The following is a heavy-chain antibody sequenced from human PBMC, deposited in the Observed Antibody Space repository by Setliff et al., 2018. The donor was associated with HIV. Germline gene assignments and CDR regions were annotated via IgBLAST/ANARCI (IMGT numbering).Heavy chain of an antibody. CDR2: INPSGGST. J-gene: IGHJ4*02. D-gene: IGHD5-12*01. Sequence: WASVKVSCKASGYTFTSYHIHWVRQAPGQGLEWMGVINPSGGSTSYAQKFQGRVTMTRGTSSGTVYMELSGLRFEDTAMYYCARVGERWLQFYYFDNWGQGTLVTSPQ. CDR1: GYTFTSYH. CDR3: ARVGERWLQFYYFDN. V-gene: IGHV1-46*01.